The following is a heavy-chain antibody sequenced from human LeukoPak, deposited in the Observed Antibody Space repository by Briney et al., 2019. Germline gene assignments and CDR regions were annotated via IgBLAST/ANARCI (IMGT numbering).Heavy chain of an antibody. D-gene: IGHD3-9*01. CDR1: GFTFSSYA. CDR3: AKEQPYTYYDILTGYLYYFDY. CDR2: ISGSGGST. J-gene: IGHJ4*02. V-gene: IGHV3-23*01. Sequence: GGSLRLSCAASGFTFSSYAMSWVRQAPGKGLEWVSAISGSGGSTYYADSVKGRFTISRDNSKNTLYPQMNSLRAEDTAVYYCAKEQPYTYYDILTGYLYYFDYWGQGTLVTVSS.